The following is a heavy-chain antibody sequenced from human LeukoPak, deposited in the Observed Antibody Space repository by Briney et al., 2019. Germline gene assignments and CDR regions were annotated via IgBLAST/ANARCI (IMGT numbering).Heavy chain of an antibody. J-gene: IGHJ5*02. CDR2: MNPNSGNT. CDR1: GYTFTSYD. V-gene: IGHV1-8*01. D-gene: IGHD4-17*01. CDR3: ARGGDYGDYVLSTLFDP. Sequence: GASVKVSCKASGYTFTSYDINWVRQATGQGLEWMGWMNPNSGNTGYAQKFQGRVTMTRNTSISTAHMELSSLRSEDTAVYYCARGGDYGDYVLSTLFDPWGQGTLVTVSS.